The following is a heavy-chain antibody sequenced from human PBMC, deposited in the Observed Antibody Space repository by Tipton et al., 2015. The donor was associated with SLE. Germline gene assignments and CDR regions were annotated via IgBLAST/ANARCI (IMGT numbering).Heavy chain of an antibody. J-gene: IGHJ5*02. CDR3: ARSTDQNWFDP. Sequence: LSCTVSGDSISNGDDYWSWIRQPPGKGLEWIGNIYYGGGTYYNPSLESRVTISLDTSKNQFSLKLNSVTAADTAVYYCARSTDQNWFDPWGQGTLVTVSS. CDR2: IYYGGGT. CDR1: GDSISNGDDY. D-gene: IGHD2-2*01. V-gene: IGHV4-31*02.